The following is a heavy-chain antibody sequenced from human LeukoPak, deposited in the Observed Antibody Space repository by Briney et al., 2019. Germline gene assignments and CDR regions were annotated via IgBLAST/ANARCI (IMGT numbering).Heavy chain of an antibody. D-gene: IGHD4-11*01. Sequence: GGSLRLSCAASGFTFSSYGMHWVRQAPGKGLEWVAFIRYDGSNKYYADSVKGRFTISRDNSKNTLYLQMNSLRAEDTAVYYCAKDLDSNYAYYFDYWGQGTLVTVSS. CDR2: IRYDGSNK. CDR3: AKDLDSNYAYYFDY. CDR1: GFTFSSYG. J-gene: IGHJ4*02. V-gene: IGHV3-30*02.